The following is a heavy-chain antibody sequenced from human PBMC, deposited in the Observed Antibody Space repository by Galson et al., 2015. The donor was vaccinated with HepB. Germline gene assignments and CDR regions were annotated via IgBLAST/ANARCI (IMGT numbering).Heavy chain of an antibody. CDR3: ATDWARLRFLEWPTKDV. V-gene: IGHV1-24*01. J-gene: IGHJ6*02. D-gene: IGHD3-3*01. CDR2: FDPEDGET. Sequence: SVKVSCKVSGYTLTELSMHWVRQAPGKGLEWMGGFDPEDGETIYAQKFQGRVTMTEDTSTDTAYMELSSLRSEDTAVYYCATDWARLRFLEWPTKDVWGQGTTVTVSS. CDR1: GYTLTELS.